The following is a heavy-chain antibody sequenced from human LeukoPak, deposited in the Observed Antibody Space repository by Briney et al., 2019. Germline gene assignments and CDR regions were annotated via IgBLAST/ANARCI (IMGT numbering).Heavy chain of an antibody. J-gene: IGHJ4*02. CDR2: INPNSGVT. Sequence: GASVKVSCKASGYTFTDYYMHWLRQAPGHGLEWMGWINPNSGVTNFAQKFQGRVTMTRDTSINTAYMELSRLTSDDTAVYYCARDGGLDYWGQGTLVAVSS. CDR3: ARDGGLDY. V-gene: IGHV1-2*02. CDR1: GYTFTDYY.